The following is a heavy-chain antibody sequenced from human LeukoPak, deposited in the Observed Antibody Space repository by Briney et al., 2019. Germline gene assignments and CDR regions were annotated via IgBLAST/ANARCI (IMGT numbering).Heavy chain of an antibody. CDR1: GYTFTSYG. V-gene: IGHV1-18*01. D-gene: IGHD3-22*01. Sequence: ASVKVSCKASGYTFTSYGICWVRLAPGQGLEWMGWISAYNGNTNYAQKLQGRVTMTTDTSTSTAYMELRSLRSDDTAVYYCARAGLFGYDSSGYRGYPFDYWGQGTLVTVSS. CDR2: ISAYNGNT. J-gene: IGHJ4*02. CDR3: ARAGLFGYDSSGYRGYPFDY.